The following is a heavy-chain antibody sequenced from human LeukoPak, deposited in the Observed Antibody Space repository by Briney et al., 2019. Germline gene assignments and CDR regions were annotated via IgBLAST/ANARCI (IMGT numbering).Heavy chain of an antibody. Sequence: GGSLRLSCAASGFTVSNNYMSWVRQAPGKGLEWVSLIYSGGSTYYADSVKGRFTISRDNSKNTLYLQMNSLKADDTAVYYCASYSSLDYWGQGTLVTVSS. J-gene: IGHJ4*02. CDR1: GFTVSNNY. CDR2: IYSGGST. CDR3: ASYSSLDY. V-gene: IGHV3-53*01. D-gene: IGHD3-22*01.